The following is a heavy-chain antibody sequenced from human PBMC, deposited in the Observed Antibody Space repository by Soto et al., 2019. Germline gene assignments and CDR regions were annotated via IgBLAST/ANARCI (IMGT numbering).Heavy chain of an antibody. J-gene: IGHJ5*02. D-gene: IGHD3-10*01. Sequence: SETLSLTCTVSGGSISSYYWSWIRQPPGKGLEWIGYIYYSGSTNYNPSLKSRVTISVDTSKNQFSLKLSSVTAADTAVYYCASLAYYYGSGSSPWFDXWGQGTLVTVSS. V-gene: IGHV4-59*08. CDR2: IYYSGST. CDR3: ASLAYYYGSGSSPWFDX. CDR1: GGSISSYY.